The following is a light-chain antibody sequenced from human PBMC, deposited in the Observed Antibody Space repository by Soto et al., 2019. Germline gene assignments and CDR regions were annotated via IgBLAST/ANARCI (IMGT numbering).Light chain of an antibody. V-gene: IGLV1-40*01. J-gene: IGLJ3*02. CDR3: QSYDSSLSGAGV. CDR1: YSNIGAGNE. Sequence: QAVVTQPPSVSGAPGQRVTISCTGSYSNIGAGNEVHWYQQLPGTAPKLLISGHNNRPSGVPDRFFGSKSGTSASLTIIGLQAEDEADYYCQSYDSSLSGAGVFGGGTKLTVL. CDR2: GHN.